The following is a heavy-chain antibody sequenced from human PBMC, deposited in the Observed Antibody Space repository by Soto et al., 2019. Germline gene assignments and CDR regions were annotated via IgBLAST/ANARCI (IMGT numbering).Heavy chain of an antibody. Sequence: SGTLYRKCVVSVYCLNIGYYWGWIRQPPGKGLEWIGTIYHSGSAYYNPSLKSRVTISVDTYKNQFSLKLNSVTAADTAVYYCARALDYGDFEFDSWGQGTLVTV. CDR3: ARALDYGDFEFDS. J-gene: IGHJ4*02. V-gene: IGHV4-38-2*01. CDR2: IYHSGSA. CDR1: VYCLNIGYY. D-gene: IGHD4-17*01.